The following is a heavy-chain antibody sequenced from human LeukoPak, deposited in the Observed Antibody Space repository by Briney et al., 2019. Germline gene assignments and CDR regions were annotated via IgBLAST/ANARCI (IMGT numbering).Heavy chain of an antibody. Sequence: ASVKVSCKASGYTFTSYAMHWVRQAPGQGLEWMGWISAYNGNTNYAQKLQGRVTMTTDTSTSTAYMELRSLRSDDTAVYYCARDKNWKPDYWGQGTLVTVSS. CDR3: ARDKNWKPDY. J-gene: IGHJ4*02. CDR1: GYTFTSYA. V-gene: IGHV1-18*01. D-gene: IGHD1-1*01. CDR2: ISAYNGNT.